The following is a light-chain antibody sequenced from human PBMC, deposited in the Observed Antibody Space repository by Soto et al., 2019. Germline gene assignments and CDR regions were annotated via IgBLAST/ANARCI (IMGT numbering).Light chain of an antibody. CDR2: GNN. Sequence: QSVLTQPPSVSGAPGQRVTISCTGSSSNIGAGYDVHWYQHLPGTAPKLLIYGNNNRPSGVPDRFSASKSGTSASLAITGLQAEDEADYYCQSYDSSLSGSVFGGGTKVTVL. CDR1: SSNIGAGYD. CDR3: QSYDSSLSGSV. V-gene: IGLV1-40*01. J-gene: IGLJ2*01.